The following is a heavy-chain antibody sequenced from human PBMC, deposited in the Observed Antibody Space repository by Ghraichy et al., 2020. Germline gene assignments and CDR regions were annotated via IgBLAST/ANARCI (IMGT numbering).Heavy chain of an antibody. D-gene: IGHD6-13*01. CDR3: AKDHELSQHLVYDPYFCSDY. V-gene: IGHV3-30*18. Sequence: LSLTCAASGFIFSSYGMHWVRQAPGKGLDWVGTIAYDGMNQYYADSVKGRFTISRDNSKNTLYLQMNSLRVEDTAMYFCAKDHELSQHLVYDPYFCSDYWGQGTLVTVSS. CDR1: GFIFSSYG. CDR2: IAYDGMNQ. J-gene: IGHJ4*02.